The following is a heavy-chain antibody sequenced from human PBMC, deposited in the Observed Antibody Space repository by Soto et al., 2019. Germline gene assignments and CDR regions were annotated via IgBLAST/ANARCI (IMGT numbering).Heavy chain of an antibody. D-gene: IGHD2-21*01. V-gene: IGHV1-69*01. Sequence: QVQLVQSGAEVKKPGSSVKVSCKASGGTFSSYAISWVRQAPGQGLEWMGGIIPIFGTANYAQKFQGSVTITADESTSTAYMELSSLRSEDTAVYYCASPSNIVVENYYYGMDVWGQGTTVTVSS. CDR1: GGTFSSYA. CDR2: IIPIFGTA. CDR3: ASPSNIVVENYYYGMDV. J-gene: IGHJ6*02.